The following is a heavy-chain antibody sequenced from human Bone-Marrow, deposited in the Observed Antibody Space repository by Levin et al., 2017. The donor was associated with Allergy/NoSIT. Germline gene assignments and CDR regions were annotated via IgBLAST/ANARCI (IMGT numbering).Heavy chain of an antibody. CDR2: ISSSSSTI. D-gene: IGHD1-1*01. CDR1: GFTFSSYT. V-gene: IGHV3-48*01. CDR3: ARDGVPGSPRYYGMDV. Sequence: LSLTCAASGFTFSSYTMNWVRQAPGKGLEWVSYISSSSSTIYYADSVKGRFTISRDKAKNSLYLQMNSLRAEDTAVYYCARDGVPGSPRYYGMDVWGQGTTVTVSS. J-gene: IGHJ6*02.